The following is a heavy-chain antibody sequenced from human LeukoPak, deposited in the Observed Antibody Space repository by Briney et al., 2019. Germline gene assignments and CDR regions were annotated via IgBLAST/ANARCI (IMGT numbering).Heavy chain of an antibody. CDR1: DGSISSSSYY. Sequence: PSETLSLTCTVSDGSISSSSYYWGWIRQPPGKGLEWIGSIYYSGSTYYNPSLKSRVTISVDTSKNQFSLKLSSVTAADTAVYYCARQGDGYNTYYYYYYMDVWGKGTTVTVSS. CDR3: ARQGDGYNTYYYYYYMDV. J-gene: IGHJ6*03. CDR2: IYYSGST. D-gene: IGHD5-24*01. V-gene: IGHV4-39*01.